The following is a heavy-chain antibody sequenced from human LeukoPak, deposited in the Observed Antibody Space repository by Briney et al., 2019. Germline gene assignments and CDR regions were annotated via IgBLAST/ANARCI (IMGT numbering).Heavy chain of an antibody. J-gene: IGHJ3*02. Sequence: PSETLSLTCSVSGYSISSGFYWGWIRQPPGKGLEWIGSIFHSGSTYYNPSLKSRVTISVDTSKNQFSLKLSSVTAADTAVYYCARANYYYTSGYSRGAFDIWGQGTMVTVSS. CDR3: ARANYYYTSGYSRGAFDI. CDR2: IFHSGST. D-gene: IGHD3-22*01. V-gene: IGHV4-38-2*02. CDR1: GYSISSGFY.